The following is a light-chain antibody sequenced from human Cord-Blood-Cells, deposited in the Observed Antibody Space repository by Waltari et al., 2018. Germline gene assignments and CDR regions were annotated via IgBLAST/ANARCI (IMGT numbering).Light chain of an antibody. CDR1: SSDVGGYNY. CDR3: SSYTSSSTLV. CDR2: DVS. Sequence: QSALTQPASVSGSPGQSITISCPGNSSDVGGYNYVSWYQQHPGKAPKLMIYDVSNRPSGVSNRFSGSKSGNTASLTIPGLQAEDEADYYCSSYTSSSTLVFGGGTKLTVL. J-gene: IGLJ2*01. V-gene: IGLV2-14*01.